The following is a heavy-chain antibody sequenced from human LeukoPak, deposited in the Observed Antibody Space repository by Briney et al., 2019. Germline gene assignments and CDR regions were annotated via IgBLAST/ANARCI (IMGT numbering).Heavy chain of an antibody. CDR2: ISYDGSNK. CDR3: ARVGRCSSTSCYNFDY. CDR1: GFTFSSYA. V-gene: IGHV3-30*04. D-gene: IGHD2-2*02. Sequence: GGSLRLSCAASGFTFSSYAMHWVRQAPGKGLEWVAVISYDGSNKYYADSVKGRFTISRDNSKNTLYLQMNSLRAEDTAVYYCARVGRCSSTSCYNFDYWGQGTLVTVSS. J-gene: IGHJ4*02.